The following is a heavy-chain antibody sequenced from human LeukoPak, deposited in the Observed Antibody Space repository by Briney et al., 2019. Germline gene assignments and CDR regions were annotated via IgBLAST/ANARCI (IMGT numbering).Heavy chain of an antibody. D-gene: IGHD3-9*01. CDR1: GGSISSSSYY. Sequence: SETLSLTCTVSGGSISSSSYYWGWIRQPPGKGLEWIGSIYYSGSTYYNPSLKSRVTISVDTSKNQFSLKLSSVTAADTAVYYCAKGHKDFDTNLGPFDSWGQGILVTVSS. V-gene: IGHV4-39*01. CDR2: IYYSGST. CDR3: AKGHKDFDTNLGPFDS. J-gene: IGHJ4*02.